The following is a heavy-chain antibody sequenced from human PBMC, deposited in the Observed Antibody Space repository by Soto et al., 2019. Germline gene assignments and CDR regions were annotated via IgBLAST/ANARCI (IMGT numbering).Heavy chain of an antibody. V-gene: IGHV3-7*03. D-gene: IGHD5-18*01. Sequence: HPGGSLRLSCAASGFTFSSYWMSWVCQAPGKGLEWVANIKQDGSEKYYVDSVKGRFTISRDNAKNSLYLQMNSLRAEDTAVYYCARDDPIQLWRLYYYYGMDVWGQGTTVTVSS. CDR1: GFTFSSYW. CDR3: ARDDPIQLWRLYYYYGMDV. J-gene: IGHJ6*02. CDR2: IKQDGSEK.